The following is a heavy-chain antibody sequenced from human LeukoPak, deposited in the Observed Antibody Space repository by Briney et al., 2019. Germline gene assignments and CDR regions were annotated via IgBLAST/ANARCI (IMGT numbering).Heavy chain of an antibody. Sequence: PGGSLRLSCAASGFTFSTYGMHWVRQTPGKGLEWVAFIRYDGCNKYYADSVKGRFTISRDNSENTLYLQMNSLRAEDSAVYYCAKSPPGIPAAGTFQHWGQGTLVTVSS. CDR1: GFTFSTYG. J-gene: IGHJ1*01. D-gene: IGHD6-13*01. CDR2: IRYDGCNK. V-gene: IGHV3-30*02. CDR3: AKSPPGIPAAGTFQH.